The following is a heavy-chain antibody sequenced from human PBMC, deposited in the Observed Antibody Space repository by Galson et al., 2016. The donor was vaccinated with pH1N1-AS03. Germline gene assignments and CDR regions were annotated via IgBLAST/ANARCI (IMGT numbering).Heavy chain of an antibody. D-gene: IGHD5-18*01. V-gene: IGHV3-64D*06. CDR1: GFTFRTFS. J-gene: IGHJ3*02. CDR3: TKEGNRLQSRRSDAFDI. Sequence: SLRLSCAASGFTFRTFSIYWVRQAPGKGLEYVSGISDNGINTYYADPVKARFTISRDNSKNTVYLQMSSLRTEDTAVYSYTKEGNRLQSRRSDAFDIWGRGTMVTVSS. CDR2: ISDNGINT.